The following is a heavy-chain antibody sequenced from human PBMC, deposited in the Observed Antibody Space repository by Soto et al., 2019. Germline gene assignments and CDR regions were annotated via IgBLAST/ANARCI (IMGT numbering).Heavy chain of an antibody. Sequence: GGSLRLSCAASGFTFSSYAMSWVHQAPGKGLEWVSAISGSGGSTYYADSVKGRFTISRDNSKNTLYLQMNSLRAEDTAVYYCAKTPPYYYDSSGYYYDEFDYWGQGTLVTVSS. V-gene: IGHV3-23*01. CDR3: AKTPPYYYDSSGYYYDEFDY. CDR2: ISGSGGST. CDR1: GFTFSSYA. D-gene: IGHD3-22*01. J-gene: IGHJ4*02.